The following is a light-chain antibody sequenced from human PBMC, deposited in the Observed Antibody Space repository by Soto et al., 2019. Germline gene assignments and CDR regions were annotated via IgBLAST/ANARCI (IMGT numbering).Light chain of an antibody. CDR1: SSNIGRNS. V-gene: IGLV1-44*01. CDR2: GNN. Sequence: QSVLTQAPSVSGTPGQRVTITCSGSSSNIGRNSVNWYQHLPGTAPKLLTHGNNHRPSEVPDRFSGSKSGTSASLAISGLQPEDEADYCWAAWDDSLNEYVFGDGTKLTVL. CDR3: AAWDDSLNEYV. J-gene: IGLJ1*01.